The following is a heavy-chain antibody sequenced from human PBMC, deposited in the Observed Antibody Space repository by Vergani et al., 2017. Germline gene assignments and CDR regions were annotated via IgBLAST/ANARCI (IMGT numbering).Heavy chain of an antibody. CDR2: IIPILGIA. Sequence: QVQLVQSGAEVKKPGSSVKVSCKASGGTFSSYAISWVRQAPGQGLEWMGRIIPILGIANYAQKFQGRVTITADKSTSTAYMELSSLRSEDTAVYYCARDQTWFGELNLRFEGENWFDPWGQGTLVTGSS. CDR3: ARDQTWFGELNLRFEGENWFDP. D-gene: IGHD3-10*01. CDR1: GGTFSSYA. J-gene: IGHJ5*02. V-gene: IGHV1-69*04.